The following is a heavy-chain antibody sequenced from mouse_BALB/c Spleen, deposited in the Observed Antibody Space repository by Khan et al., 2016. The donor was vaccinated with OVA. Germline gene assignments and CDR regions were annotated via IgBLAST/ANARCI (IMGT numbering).Heavy chain of an antibody. CDR1: GSTFTNYG. Sequence: QIQLVQSGPELKKPGETVQISCKASGSTFTNYGMNWVRQAPGKGLKWMGWINTSTGEPTFTDDFKGRFAFSLETSASTAYLQINSLKNEDTATYVCARVGYNGTMDFWGQGTSVTVSS. J-gene: IGHJ4*01. CDR3: ARVGYNGTMDF. V-gene: IGHV9-3-1*01. CDR2: INTSTGEP. D-gene: IGHD2-14*01.